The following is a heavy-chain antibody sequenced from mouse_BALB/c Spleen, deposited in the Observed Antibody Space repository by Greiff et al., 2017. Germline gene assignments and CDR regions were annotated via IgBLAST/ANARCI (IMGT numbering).Heavy chain of an antibody. CDR3: ARDGGGNYGGVWYFDV. V-gene: IGHV5-6-3*01. CDR1: GFTFSSYG. J-gene: IGHJ1*01. D-gene: IGHD2-1*01. CDR2: INSNGGST. Sequence: EVQLVESGGGLVQPGGSLKLSCAASGFTFSSYGMSWVRQTPDKRLELVATINSNGGSTYYPDSVKGRFTISRDNAKNTLYLQMSSLKSEDTAMYYCARDGGGNYGGVWYFDVWGAGTTVTVSA.